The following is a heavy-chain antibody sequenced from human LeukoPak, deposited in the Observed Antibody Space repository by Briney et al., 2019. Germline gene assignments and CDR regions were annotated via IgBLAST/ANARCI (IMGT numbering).Heavy chain of an antibody. CDR3: ARAKLGYYFDY. V-gene: IGHV3-21*04. J-gene: IGHJ4*02. CDR2: ISSSSSYI. CDR1: GFTFSSYS. D-gene: IGHD6-6*01. Sequence: PGGSLRLSCAASGFTFSSYSMNWVRQAPGKGLEWVSSISSSSSYIYYADSVKGRFTISRDNSKNTLYLQMNSLRADDTAVYYCARAKLGYYFDYWGQGTLVTVSS.